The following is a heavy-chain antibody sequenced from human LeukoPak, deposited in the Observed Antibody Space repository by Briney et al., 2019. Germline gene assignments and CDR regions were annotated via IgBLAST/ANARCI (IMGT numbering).Heavy chain of an antibody. V-gene: IGHV1-18*01. Sequence: DSVKVSCKASGYTFTSYGISWVRQAPGQGLEWMGWISAYNGNTNYAQKLQGRVTMTTDTSTSTAYMELRSLRSDDTAVYYCARGGYCSSTSCYSDYWFDPWGQGTLVTVSS. CDR3: ARGGYCSSTSCYSDYWFDP. CDR2: ISAYNGNT. J-gene: IGHJ5*02. D-gene: IGHD2-2*02. CDR1: GYTFTSYG.